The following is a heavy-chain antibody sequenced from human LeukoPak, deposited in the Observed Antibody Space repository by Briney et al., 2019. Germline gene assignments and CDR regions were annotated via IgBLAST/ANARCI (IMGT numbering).Heavy chain of an antibody. D-gene: IGHD6-13*01. J-gene: IGHJ1*01. CDR3: ATVPRIPAVGNTEYFQS. CDR2: VNPADSDT. CDR1: GYSFTSYW. V-gene: IGHV5-51*01. Sequence: GESLKISCKGSGYSFTSYWIAWVRQMPGKGLEWMGIVNPADSDTRYSPSFQGQVTIPVDKSISTAYLQWSSLQASDTAIYYCATVPRIPAVGNTEYFQSWGQGTLVTVSS.